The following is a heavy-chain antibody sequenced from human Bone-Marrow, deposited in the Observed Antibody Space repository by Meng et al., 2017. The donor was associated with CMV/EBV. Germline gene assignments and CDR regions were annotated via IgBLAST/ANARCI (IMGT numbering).Heavy chain of an antibody. D-gene: IGHD6-6*01. V-gene: IGHV3-53*01. CDR2: IYNDGMT. CDR3: ARAGSSSLYYYYGMGV. CDR1: GFTFSSYA. Sequence: GGSLRLSCAASGFTFSSYAMSWVRQAPGKGLEWVSVIYNDGMTSYADAVKGRFSISRDNSKNTLYLQMNSLRAEDTAVYYCARAGSSSLYYYYGMGVWGQGTTVTGSS. J-gene: IGHJ6*02.